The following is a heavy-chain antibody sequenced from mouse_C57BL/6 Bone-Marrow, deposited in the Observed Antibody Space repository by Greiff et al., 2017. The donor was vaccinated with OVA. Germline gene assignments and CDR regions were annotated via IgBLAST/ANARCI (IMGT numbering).Heavy chain of an antibody. Sequence: EVQLQQSGPELVKPGASVKIPCKASGYTFTDYNMDWVRQSHGKSLEWIGDINPNNGGTIYNQKFKGKATLTVDKSSSTAYMELRSLTSEDTAVYYCARSGIYYGNEGDAMDYWGQGTSVTVSS. J-gene: IGHJ4*01. D-gene: IGHD2-1*01. V-gene: IGHV1-18*01. CDR3: ARSGIYYGNEGDAMDY. CDR1: GYTFTDYN. CDR2: INPNNGGT.